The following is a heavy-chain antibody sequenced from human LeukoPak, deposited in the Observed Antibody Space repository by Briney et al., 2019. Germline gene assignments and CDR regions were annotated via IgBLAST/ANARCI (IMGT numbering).Heavy chain of an antibody. CDR3: ARHVVRGVIFDWFDP. CDR2: IYVGDSDT. CDR1: EYNFASYW. D-gene: IGHD3-10*02. V-gene: IGHV5-51*01. Sequence: GESLKISCKGSEYNFASYWIAWVRQMPGKGMEWMGIIYVGDSDTRYSPSFQGQVTISADKSINPAYLQWSSLKASDTAMYYCARHVVRGVIFDWFDPWGQGTLVTVSS. J-gene: IGHJ5*02.